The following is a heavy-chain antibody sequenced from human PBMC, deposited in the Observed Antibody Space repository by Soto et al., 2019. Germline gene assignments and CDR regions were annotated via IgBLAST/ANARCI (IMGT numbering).Heavy chain of an antibody. V-gene: IGHV4-4*07. CDR1: GASMNSYH. Sequence: QVQLQASGPGLVKPSETLSLTCTVSGASMNSYHWSWIRQPAGKGLEWIGHIHSSGSTNYNPSRKSRVSMSVDTSKNHFSLRLMSLTAADTAVYYCARDQGVAAAGITWFDPWGQGSLVTVSS. CDR2: IHSSGST. CDR3: ARDQGVAAAGITWFDP. D-gene: IGHD6-13*01. J-gene: IGHJ5*02.